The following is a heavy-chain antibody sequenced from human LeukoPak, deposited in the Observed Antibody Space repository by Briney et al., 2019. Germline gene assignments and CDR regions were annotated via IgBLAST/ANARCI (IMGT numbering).Heavy chain of an antibody. CDR3: ARERIVPALLKRKNWFDP. CDR2: IYYSGST. V-gene: IGHV4-39*02. Sequence: TSETLSLTCTVSGGSISSSSYYWGWIRQPPGKGLEWIGSIYYSGSTYYNPSLKSRVTISVDTSKNQFSLKLSSVTAADTAVYYCARERIVPALLKRKNWFDPWGQGTLVTVSS. D-gene: IGHD2-2*01. CDR1: GGSISSSSYY. J-gene: IGHJ5*02.